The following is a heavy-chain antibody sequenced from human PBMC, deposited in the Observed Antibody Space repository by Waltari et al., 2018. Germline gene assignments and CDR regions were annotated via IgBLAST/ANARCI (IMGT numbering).Heavy chain of an antibody. Sequence: YSFTSYWIGWVRQMPGKGLEWMGIIYPGDSDTRYSPSFQGQVTISADKSISTAYLQWSSLKASDTAMYYCARHRSPIVVPAAMRLEPGWFDPWGQGTLVTVSS. V-gene: IGHV5-51*01. CDR2: IYPGDSDT. CDR1: YSFTSYW. J-gene: IGHJ5*02. D-gene: IGHD2-2*01. CDR3: ARHRSPIVVPAAMRLEPGWFDP.